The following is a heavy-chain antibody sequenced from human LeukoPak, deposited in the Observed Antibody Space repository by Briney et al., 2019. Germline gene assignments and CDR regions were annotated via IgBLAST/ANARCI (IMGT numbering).Heavy chain of an antibody. V-gene: IGHV1-18*01. CDR1: GGTFNSYA. CDR2: ISAYNGNT. Sequence: GSSVKVSCKASGGTFNSYAISWVRQAPGQGLEWMGWISAYNGNTNYAQKLQGRVTMTTDTSTSTAYMELRSLTSDDTAVYFCAREESIGRYQFLHDSWGQGTLVTVSS. J-gene: IGHJ4*02. CDR3: AREESIGRYQFLHDS. D-gene: IGHD1-26*01.